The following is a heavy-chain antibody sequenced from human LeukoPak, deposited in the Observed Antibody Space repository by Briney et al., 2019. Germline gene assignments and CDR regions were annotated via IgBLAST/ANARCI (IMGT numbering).Heavy chain of an antibody. CDR1: GGSISSSGYY. D-gene: IGHD3-22*01. J-gene: IGHJ4*02. CDR3: ARDAAYYYDSSGHGIDY. Sequence: SETLSLTCTVSGGSISSSGYYWSWIRQHPGTGLEWIGYIYYSGSTYYNPSLKSRVTISVDTSKNQFSLKLSSVTAADTAVYYCARDAAYYYDSSGHGIDYWGQGTLVTVSS. V-gene: IGHV4-31*03. CDR2: IYYSGST.